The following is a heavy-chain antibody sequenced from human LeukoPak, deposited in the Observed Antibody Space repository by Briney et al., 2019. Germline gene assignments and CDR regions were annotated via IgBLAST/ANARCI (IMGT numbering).Heavy chain of an antibody. Sequence: GGSLRLSCAASGFTFSSYGMHWVRQAPGRGLEWVAVISYDGSNKYYADSVKGRFTISRDNSKNTLYLQMNSLRAEDTAVYYCARDKVSGWIDYWGQGTLVTVSS. V-gene: IGHV3-30*03. CDR3: ARDKVSGWIDY. D-gene: IGHD6-19*01. CDR2: ISYDGSNK. J-gene: IGHJ4*02. CDR1: GFTFSSYG.